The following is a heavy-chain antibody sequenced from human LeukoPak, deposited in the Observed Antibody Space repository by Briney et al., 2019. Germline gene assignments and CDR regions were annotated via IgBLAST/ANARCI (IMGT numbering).Heavy chain of an antibody. Sequence: GGSLRLSCTASKFTFSHYGMQWVRQAPGKGLEWVAVISSDGSIKVYADSVKGRFTLSRDNSINTVDLQMNSLRAEDTAVYYCANLYAFDIWGQGTMVTVSS. CDR1: KFTFSHYG. CDR2: ISSDGSIK. J-gene: IGHJ3*02. CDR3: ANLYAFDI. V-gene: IGHV3-30*18.